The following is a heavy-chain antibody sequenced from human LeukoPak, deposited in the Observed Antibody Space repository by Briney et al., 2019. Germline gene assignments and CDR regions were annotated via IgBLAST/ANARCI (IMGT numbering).Heavy chain of an antibody. CDR1: GGSISSSSYY. CDR3: ARHNDDDVWGTFDW. Sequence: SETLSLTCTVSGGSISSSSYYWGWIRQTPGKGLEWIGSVFYSGSAYYDTSLKSRVTIFADTSKNQFSLKLTSVTAADTAIYFCARHNDDDVWGTFDWWGQGTQVTVSS. D-gene: IGHD3-16*01. V-gene: IGHV4-39*01. CDR2: VFYSGSA. J-gene: IGHJ4*02.